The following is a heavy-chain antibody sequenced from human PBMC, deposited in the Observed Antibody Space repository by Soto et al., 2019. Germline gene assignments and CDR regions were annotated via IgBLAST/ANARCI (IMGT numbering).Heavy chain of an antibody. V-gene: IGHV3-21*01. CDR1: GFTFSRNT. Sequence: GSLRLSCVTSGFTFSRNTMNWVRQAPGKGLEWVASITSSGSYVYYADSVKGRFSASRDNAKNSLSLQMDSLRPDDTAIYFCVKDEGIEAMDVWGQGTTVTVSS. D-gene: IGHD3-3*02. J-gene: IGHJ6*02. CDR3: VKDEGIEAMDV. CDR2: ITSSGSYV.